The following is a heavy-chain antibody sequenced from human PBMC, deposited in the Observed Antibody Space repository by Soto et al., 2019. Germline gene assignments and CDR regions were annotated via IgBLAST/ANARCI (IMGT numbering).Heavy chain of an antibody. V-gene: IGHV3-30*04. CDR3: ARAEIGSWHNRDY. CDR1: GFTFSRYA. CDR2: ISDDGNTK. D-gene: IGHD6-13*01. Sequence: QVQLVESGGGVVQPGRSLRLSCAASGFTFSRYAMQWVRQAPGKGLEWVAVISDDGNTKHYADSVKGRFTISRDNFNNTLYVQMDSLRAEDTAVFYCARAEIGSWHNRDYWGQGTLVTVSS. J-gene: IGHJ4*02.